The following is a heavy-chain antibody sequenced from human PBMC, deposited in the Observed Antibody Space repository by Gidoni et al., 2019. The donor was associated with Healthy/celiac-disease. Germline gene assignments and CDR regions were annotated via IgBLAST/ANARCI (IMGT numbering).Heavy chain of an antibody. CDR2: INHSGST. D-gene: IGHD6-13*01. CDR3: ARDTYSSSWTDYYYYGMDV. J-gene: IGHJ6*02. Sequence: QVQLQQWGAGLLKPSETLSLPCAVYGGSFSGYYWSWIRQPPGKGLEWIGEINHSGSTNYNPSLKSRVTISVDTSKNQFSLKLSSVTAADTAVYYCARDTYSSSWTDYYYYGMDVWGQGTTVTVSS. V-gene: IGHV4-34*01. CDR1: GGSFSGYY.